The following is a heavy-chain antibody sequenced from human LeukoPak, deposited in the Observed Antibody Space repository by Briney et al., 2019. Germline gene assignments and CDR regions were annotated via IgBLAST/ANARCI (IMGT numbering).Heavy chain of an antibody. V-gene: IGHV3-23*01. CDR3: AKAIFGVVNKLDYYYYYMDV. CDR2: ISGSGGST. J-gene: IGHJ6*03. CDR1: GFTFSSYA. D-gene: IGHD3-3*01. Sequence: GGSLRLSCAASGFTFSSYAMSWVRQAPGKGLEWVSAISGSGGSTYYADSVKGWFTISRDNSKNTLYLQMNSLRAEDTAVYYCAKAIFGVVNKLDYYYYYMDVWGKGTTVTVSS.